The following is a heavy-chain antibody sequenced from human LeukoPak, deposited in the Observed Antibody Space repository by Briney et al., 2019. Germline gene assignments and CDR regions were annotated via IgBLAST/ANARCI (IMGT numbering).Heavy chain of an antibody. Sequence: PGGSLRLSCAASGFTFSSYSMNWVRQAPGKGLEWVSSISSSSSYIYYADSVKGRFTISRDNAKNSLYPQMNSLRAEDTAVYYCARDRLVGARHFDYWGQGTLVTVSS. D-gene: IGHD1-26*01. CDR3: ARDRLVGARHFDY. J-gene: IGHJ4*02. V-gene: IGHV3-21*01. CDR1: GFTFSSYS. CDR2: ISSSSSYI.